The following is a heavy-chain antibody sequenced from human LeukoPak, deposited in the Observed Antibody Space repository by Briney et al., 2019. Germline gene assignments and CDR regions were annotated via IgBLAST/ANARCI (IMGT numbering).Heavy chain of an antibody. CDR1: GFTVSSYY. CDR2: IYTGGGR. D-gene: IGHD3-22*01. Sequence: GGSLRLSCAASGFTVSSYYMNWVRQAPGKELEWVSVIYTGGGRYYADSVRGRFTISRDDSKNTLYLQMNSLKTEDTAVYYCTTDEYYYDSSGYYDAFDIWGQGTMVTVSS. V-gene: IGHV3-53*01. J-gene: IGHJ3*02. CDR3: TTDEYYYDSSGYYDAFDI.